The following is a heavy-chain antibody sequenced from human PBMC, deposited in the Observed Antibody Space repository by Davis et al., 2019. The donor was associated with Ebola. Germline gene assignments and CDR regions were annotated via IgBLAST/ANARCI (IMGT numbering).Heavy chain of an antibody. CDR1: GGSISSYY. CDR3: ARPGSGWLYFDY. CDR2: IYYSGST. J-gene: IGHJ4*02. Sequence: MPSETLSLTCTVSGGSISSYYWSWIRQPPGKGLEWIGYIYYSGSTNYNPSLKSRVTISVDTSKNQFSLKLSSVTAADTAVYYCARPGSGWLYFDYWGQGTPVTVSS. D-gene: IGHD6-19*01. V-gene: IGHV4-59*01.